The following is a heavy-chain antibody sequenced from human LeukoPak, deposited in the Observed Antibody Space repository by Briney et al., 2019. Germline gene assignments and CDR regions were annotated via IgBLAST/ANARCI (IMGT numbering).Heavy chain of an antibody. CDR2: IYYSGST. CDR1: GGSISSSSYY. Sequence: PSETLSLTCTDSGGSISSSSYYWGWIRQPPGKGLEWIGSIYYSGSTYYNPSLKSRVTISVDTSKNQFSLKLSSVTAADTAVYYCVRSMIVFGGITKQHFDYWGQGTLVTVSS. CDR3: VRSMIVFGGITKQHFDY. V-gene: IGHV4-39*01. J-gene: IGHJ4*02. D-gene: IGHD3-16*01.